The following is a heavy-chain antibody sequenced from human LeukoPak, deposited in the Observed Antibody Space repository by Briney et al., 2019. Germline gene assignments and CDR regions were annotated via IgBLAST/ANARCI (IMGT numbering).Heavy chain of an antibody. CDR2: ISAYNGNT. CDR3: ARDLMLAELLLPFDY. CDR1: GYTFTIYG. J-gene: IGHJ4*02. D-gene: IGHD1-26*01. Sequence: GASVTVSFKASGYTFTIYGISWVRQAPGQGLEWMGWISAYNGNTNYAQKHQGRVTMTTDTSTSTAYMELGSLRSDDTAVYYCARDLMLAELLLPFDYWGQGTLVTVSS. V-gene: IGHV1-18*01.